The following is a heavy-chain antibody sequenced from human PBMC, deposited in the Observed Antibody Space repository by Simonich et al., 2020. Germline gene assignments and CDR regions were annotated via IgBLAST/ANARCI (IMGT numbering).Heavy chain of an antibody. CDR2: IYYSGST. V-gene: IGHV4-39*01. D-gene: IGHD5-12*01. CDR3: ARRYSARSGYDY. CDR1: GGSISSSSYY. Sequence: QLQLQESGPGLVKPSETLSLTCTVSGGSISSSSYYWGWIRQPPGKGLEWIGGIYYSGSTYYNPSLKSRVTISVDTSKNQFSLKLSSVTAADTAVYYCARRYSARSGYDYWGQGTLVTVSS. J-gene: IGHJ4*02.